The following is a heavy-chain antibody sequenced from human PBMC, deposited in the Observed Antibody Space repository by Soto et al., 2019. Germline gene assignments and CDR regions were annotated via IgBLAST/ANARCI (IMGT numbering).Heavy chain of an antibody. J-gene: IGHJ4*02. D-gene: IGHD6-19*01. Sequence: VQLVESGGGVVQPGRSLRLSCAASGFTFSDYAMHWVRQAPGKGLEWVAVVSHDGRNTHYADSVKGRFTISRDSSKNTGALEMTRLRAEDTAVYYCAEGGRQWLVTSDFNYWGQGALVTVSS. CDR3: AEGGRQWLVTSDFNY. CDR2: VSHDGRNT. V-gene: IGHV3-30*03. CDR1: GFTFSDYA.